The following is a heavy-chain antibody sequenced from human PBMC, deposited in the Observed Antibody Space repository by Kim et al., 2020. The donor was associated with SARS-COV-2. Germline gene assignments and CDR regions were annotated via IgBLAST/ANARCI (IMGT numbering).Heavy chain of an antibody. J-gene: IGHJ3*02. CDR3: ARDSLINPAVLLWFREFAGGAFDI. CDR1: GGTFSSYA. CDR2: IIPIFGTA. Sequence: SVKVSCKASGGTFSSYAISWVRQAPGQGLEWMGGIIPIFGTANYAQKFQGRVTITADESTSTAYMELSSLRSEDTAVYYCARDSLINPAVLLWFREFAGGAFDIWGQGTMVTVSS. V-gene: IGHV1-69*13. D-gene: IGHD3-10*01.